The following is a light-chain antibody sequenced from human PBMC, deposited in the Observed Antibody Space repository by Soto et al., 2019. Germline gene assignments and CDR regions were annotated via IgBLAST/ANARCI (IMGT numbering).Light chain of an antibody. CDR2: AAF. CDR3: QQSYSPPRT. Sequence: DIQMTQSPSSLSASIGDRVTITCRASQSVRTHLNWYHQKPGKAPELLIYAAFSLQAGVPSRFSGSGSGTDFTLTISSLHPEDFVDYYCQQSYSPPRTFGQGTNLEIK. J-gene: IGKJ2*01. V-gene: IGKV1-39*01. CDR1: QSVRTH.